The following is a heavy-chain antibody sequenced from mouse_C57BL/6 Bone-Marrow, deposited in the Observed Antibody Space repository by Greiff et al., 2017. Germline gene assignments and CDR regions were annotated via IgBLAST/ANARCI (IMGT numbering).Heavy chain of an antibody. Sequence: QVQLQQPGAELVMPGASVKLSCKASGYTFTSYWMHWVKQRPGQGLEWIGEIDPSDSYTNSNQKFKGKSTLTVDKSSSTAYMQLSSLTSEDSAVYYCARSLIYYYGSSYDYWGQGTTLTVSS. CDR1: GYTFTSYW. CDR2: IDPSDSYT. CDR3: ARSLIYYYGSSYDY. J-gene: IGHJ2*01. V-gene: IGHV1-69*01. D-gene: IGHD1-1*01.